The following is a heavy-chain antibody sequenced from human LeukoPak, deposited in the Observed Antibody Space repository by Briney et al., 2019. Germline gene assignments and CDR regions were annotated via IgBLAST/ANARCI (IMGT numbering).Heavy chain of an antibody. Sequence: VASVKVSCKASGGTFSSYAISWVRQAPGQGLEWMGGIIPIFGTANYAQKFQGRVTITTDESTSTAYMELSSLRSEDTAVYYCARGRPALVVITYFGYWGQGTLVTVSS. CDR2: IIPIFGTA. CDR1: GGTFSSYA. CDR3: ARGRPALVVITYFGY. J-gene: IGHJ4*02. D-gene: IGHD3-22*01. V-gene: IGHV1-69*05.